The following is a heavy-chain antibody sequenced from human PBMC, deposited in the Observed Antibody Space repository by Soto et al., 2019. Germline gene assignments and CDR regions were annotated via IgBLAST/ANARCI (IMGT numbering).Heavy chain of an antibody. Sequence: GGSLSLSCAASGFTFTNAWMNWVRQAPGKGPEWVGRVKTKADGGTTDYAAPAKGRFTISRDDSINTVYLQMNSLKIEDTAVYYCTSRIRTTNDYWGQGTLVTVSS. CDR2: VKTKADGGTT. V-gene: IGHV3-15*07. D-gene: IGHD1-1*01. CDR1: GFTFTNAW. J-gene: IGHJ4*02. CDR3: TSRIRTTNDY.